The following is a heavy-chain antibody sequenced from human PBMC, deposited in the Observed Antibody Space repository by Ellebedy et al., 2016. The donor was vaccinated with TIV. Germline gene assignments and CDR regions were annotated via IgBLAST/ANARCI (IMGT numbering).Heavy chain of an antibody. CDR2: VFHNGNT. D-gene: IGHD5-24*01. Sequence: MPGGSLRLSCAVYGGSFSGYYWSWIRQPPGKALEWIGYVFHNGNTNFTPSLKGRVTMSVDTSKNQFSLKVPSVTAADTAVYYCARQRREGYNAYWFFDLWGRGTLVTVSS. V-gene: IGHV4-59*01. CDR3: ARQRREGYNAYWFFDL. J-gene: IGHJ2*01. CDR1: GGSFSGYY.